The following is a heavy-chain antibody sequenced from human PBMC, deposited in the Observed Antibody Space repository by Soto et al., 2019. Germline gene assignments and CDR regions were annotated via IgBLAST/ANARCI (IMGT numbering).Heavy chain of an antibody. Sequence: GGSLRLSCAASGFTFSSYSMNWVRQAPGKGLEWVSSISSSSSYIYYADSVKGRFTISRDNAKNSLYLQMNSLRAEDTAVYYCARDSSIAARLYPHDAFDIWGQGTMVTVSS. CDR3: ARDSSIAARLYPHDAFDI. CDR1: GFTFSSYS. D-gene: IGHD6-6*01. CDR2: ISSSSSYI. J-gene: IGHJ3*02. V-gene: IGHV3-21*01.